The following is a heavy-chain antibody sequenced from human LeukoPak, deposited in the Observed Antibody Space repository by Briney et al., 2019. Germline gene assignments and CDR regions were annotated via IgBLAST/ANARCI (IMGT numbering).Heavy chain of an antibody. J-gene: IGHJ4*02. Sequence: PGRSLRLSCAASGFTFSSYGMHWVRQAPGKGLEWVAVISYDGSNKYYADSVKGRFTISRDNSKDTLYLQMNSLRAEDTAVYYCAKENGIAAGTLDYWGQGTLVTVSS. V-gene: IGHV3-30*18. D-gene: IGHD6-25*01. CDR3: AKENGIAAGTLDY. CDR1: GFTFSSYG. CDR2: ISYDGSNK.